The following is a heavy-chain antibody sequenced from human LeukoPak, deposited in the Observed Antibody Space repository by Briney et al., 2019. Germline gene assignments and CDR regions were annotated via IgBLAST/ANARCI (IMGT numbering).Heavy chain of an antibody. J-gene: IGHJ4*02. CDR3: ARDASRRVRFRELYFDY. CDR1: GFTFSSYS. V-gene: IGHV3-21*01. D-gene: IGHD3-10*01. Sequence: PGGSLRLSCAASGFTFSSYSMNWVRQAPGKGLEWVSSISSSSSYIYYADSVKGRFTISRDNAKNSLYLQINSLRAKDPAVYYCARDASRRVRFRELYFDYWGQGTLVHVSS. CDR2: ISSSSSYI.